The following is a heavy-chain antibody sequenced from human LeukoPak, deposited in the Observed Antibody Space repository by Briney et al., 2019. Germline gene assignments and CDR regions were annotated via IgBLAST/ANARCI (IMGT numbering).Heavy chain of an antibody. D-gene: IGHD3-9*01. CDR1: GFTFSSYA. J-gene: IGHJ4*02. CDR3: AKDRLRGRYFDWLLY. CDR2: ISGSGCST. V-gene: IGHV3-23*01. Sequence: GGSLRLSCAASGFTFSSYAMRGVREAPGKGREGVSAISGSGCSTYYADSVKGRFTISRDNSKNTLYLQMNSLRAEDTAVYYCAKDRLRGRYFDWLLYWGQGTLVTVSS.